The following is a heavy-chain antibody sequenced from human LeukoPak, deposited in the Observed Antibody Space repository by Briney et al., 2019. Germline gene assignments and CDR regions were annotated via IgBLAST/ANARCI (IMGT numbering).Heavy chain of an antibody. CDR3: ARDTPPGYCTTTSCYATPDY. V-gene: IGHV7-4-1*02. Sequence: GASVKVSCKASGYTFTRYAMNWVRQAPGRGLEWIGWINTNTGSPTYAQGFTGRFVFSLDTSVSTAYLQISSLKAEDTAVYYCARDTPPGYCTTTSCYATPDYWGQGTLVTVSS. CDR1: GYTFTRYA. J-gene: IGHJ4*02. D-gene: IGHD2-2*01. CDR2: INTNTGSP.